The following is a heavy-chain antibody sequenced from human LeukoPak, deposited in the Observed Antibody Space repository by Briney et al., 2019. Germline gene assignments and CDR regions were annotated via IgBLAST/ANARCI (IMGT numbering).Heavy chain of an antibody. D-gene: IGHD3-10*01. CDR3: ASSPRGVY. V-gene: IGHV3-48*03. CDR1: GFTFSSYE. Sequence: PGGSLRLSCAASGFTFSSYEMSWVRQAPGKGLEWVSGISGSGSTIFYADSVKGRFTISRDNANNSMYLQMNSLRVEDTAVYYCASSPRGVYWGQGTLVTVSS. CDR2: ISGSGSTI. J-gene: IGHJ4*02.